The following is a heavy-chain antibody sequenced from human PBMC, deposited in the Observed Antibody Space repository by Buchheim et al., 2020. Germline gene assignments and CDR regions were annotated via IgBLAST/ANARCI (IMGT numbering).Heavy chain of an antibody. CDR2: IKQDGSEK. J-gene: IGHJ6*02. V-gene: IGHV3-7*01. Sequence: EVQLVESGGGLVQPGGSLRLSCAASGFTFSSYWMSWVRQAPGKGLEWVANIKQDGSEKYYVDSVKGRFTISRDNAKNSLYLQMNRLRAEDTAVYYCAGDNEVVVAARSDCYYGMDIWGQGT. CDR1: GFTFSSYW. CDR3: AGDNEVVVAARSDCYYGMDI. D-gene: IGHD2-15*01.